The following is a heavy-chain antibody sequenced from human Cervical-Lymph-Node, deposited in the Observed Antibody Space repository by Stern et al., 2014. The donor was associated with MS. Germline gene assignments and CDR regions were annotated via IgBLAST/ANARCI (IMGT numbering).Heavy chain of an antibody. Sequence: QLQESGPGLVKPSETLSLTCTVSGGSISSSSYYWGWIRQPPGKGLEWIGSIYYSGSTYYNPSLKSRVTISVDTSKNQFSLKLSSVTAADTAVYYCASPRGMRGWDFDYWGQGTLVTVSS. V-gene: IGHV4-39*01. J-gene: IGHJ4*02. CDR3: ASPRGMRGWDFDY. CDR2: IYYSGST. CDR1: GGSISSSSYY. D-gene: IGHD2-8*01.